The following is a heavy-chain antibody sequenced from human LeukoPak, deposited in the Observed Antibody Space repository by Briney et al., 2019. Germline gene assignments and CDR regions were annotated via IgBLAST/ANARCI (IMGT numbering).Heavy chain of an antibody. D-gene: IGHD5-18*01. V-gene: IGHV4-34*01. CDR1: GGSFSGYY. Sequence: SETLSLTCAVYGGSFSGYYWSWIRQPPGKGLEWIGEINHSGSTNYNPSLKSRVTISVDTSKNQFSLKLSSVTAADTAVYYCARGRSGGYSLQHWGQGTLVTVSS. CDR2: INHSGST. CDR3: ARGRSGGYSLQH. J-gene: IGHJ1*01.